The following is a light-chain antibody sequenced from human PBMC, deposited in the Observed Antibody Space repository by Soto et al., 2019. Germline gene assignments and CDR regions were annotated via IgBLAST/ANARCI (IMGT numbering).Light chain of an antibody. CDR2: GNS. J-gene: IGLJ2*01. CDR3: QSYDSSVSKVV. V-gene: IGLV1-40*01. Sequence: QSVLTQPPSVSGAPGQRVTISCTGSSSNIGAGYDVHWYQQLPGTAPKLLIYGNSNRPSGVPDRFSGFKSGTSASLAITGLQAEDEADYYCQSYDSSVSKVVFGGGTKVTVL. CDR1: SSNIGAGYD.